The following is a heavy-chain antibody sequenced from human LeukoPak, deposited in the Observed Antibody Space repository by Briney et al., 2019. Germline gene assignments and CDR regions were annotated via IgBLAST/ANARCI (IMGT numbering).Heavy chain of an antibody. D-gene: IGHD1-26*01. J-gene: IGHJ4*02. Sequence: KTGGSLRLSCAASGFALSDYFMSWIRQAPGKGLEWVSYISSSGDSIYYADSVKGGFTISRDKPKNSLFLQLASLRAEDTAVYYCARDRIVGTTTPWNYFDYWGQGALVTVSS. CDR1: GFALSDYF. CDR2: ISSSGDSI. CDR3: ARDRIVGTTTPWNYFDY. V-gene: IGHV3-11*01.